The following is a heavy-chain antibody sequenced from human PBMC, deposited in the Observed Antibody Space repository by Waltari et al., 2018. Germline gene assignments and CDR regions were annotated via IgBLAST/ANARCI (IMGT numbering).Heavy chain of an antibody. CDR2: IYYSGST. D-gene: IGHD6-13*01. J-gene: IGHJ4*02. V-gene: IGHV4-59*11. Sequence: QVQLQESGPGLVKPSETLSLTCTVSGGSISSHYWSWIRQPPGKGLEWIGYIYYSGSTNYNPSLKSRVTISRDNSKNTLYLQMNSLRAEDTAVYYCAILAAAGPPRPNRGWGQGTLVTVSS. CDR3: AILAAAGPPRPNRG. CDR1: GGSISSHY.